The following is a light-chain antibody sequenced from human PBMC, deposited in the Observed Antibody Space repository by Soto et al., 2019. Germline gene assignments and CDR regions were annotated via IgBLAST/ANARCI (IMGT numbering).Light chain of an antibody. CDR3: QQYGSSLSLT. Sequence: EIVLTQSPGTRSLSPGERATLSCRASQSVSSSYLAWYQQKPGQAPRLLIYGASSRATGIPDRFSGSGSGTAFTLTIRRLETEDFAVSYGQQYGSSLSLTFGGGTKVEIK. CDR2: GAS. V-gene: IGKV3-20*01. J-gene: IGKJ4*01. CDR1: QSVSSSY.